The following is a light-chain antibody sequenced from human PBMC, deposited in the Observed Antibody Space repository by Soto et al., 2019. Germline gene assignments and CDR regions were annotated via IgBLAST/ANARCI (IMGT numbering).Light chain of an antibody. CDR1: NIGNKR. CDR3: QVWDIVTDKYV. CDR2: YDS. V-gene: IGLV3-21*04. J-gene: IGLJ1*01. Sequence: SYELTQPPSVSGAQEKSATINCVGNNIGNKRVHWYRQKPGQAPVLLISYDSDRPSGIPERLSGSNSENTATLTMSRVEAGNEAVYYCQVWDIVTDKYVFGSGTKLTGL.